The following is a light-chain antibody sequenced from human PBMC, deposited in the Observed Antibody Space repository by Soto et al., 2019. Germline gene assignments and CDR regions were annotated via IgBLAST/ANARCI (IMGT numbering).Light chain of an antibody. CDR3: QQYNNWPRT. CDR2: GAS. V-gene: IGKV3-15*01. J-gene: IGKJ1*01. CDR1: QSISSN. Sequence: VMTQSPAALSVSPGERATLSCRASQSISSNLAWYQQKPGQAPRLLIYGASTRATGIPARFSGSGSGTEFTLTISSLQSEDFAVYYCQQYNNWPRTFGQGTKVDIK.